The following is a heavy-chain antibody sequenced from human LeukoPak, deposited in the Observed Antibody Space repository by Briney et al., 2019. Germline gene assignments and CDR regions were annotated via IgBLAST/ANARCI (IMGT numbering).Heavy chain of an antibody. CDR3: AKDKAQWLETYYFDY. D-gene: IGHD6-19*01. CDR2: ISWNSGSI. J-gene: IGHJ4*02. V-gene: IGHV3-9*01. CDR1: GFTFDDYA. Sequence: SLRLSCAASGFTFDDYAMHWVRQAPGKGLEWVSGISWNSGSIGYADSVKGRFTISRDNAKNSLYLQMNSLRAEDTALYYCAKDKAQWLETYYFDYWGQGTLVTVSS.